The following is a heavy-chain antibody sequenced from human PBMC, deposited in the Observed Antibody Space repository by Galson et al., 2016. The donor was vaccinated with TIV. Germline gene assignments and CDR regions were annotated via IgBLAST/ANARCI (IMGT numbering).Heavy chain of an antibody. V-gene: IGHV4-38-2*02. CDR1: GYSIKSGYF. CDR3: MREGSTVTMHHYFGMDV. CDR2: IYESGTT. D-gene: IGHD4-17*01. Sequence: SETLSLTCTVSGYSIKSGYFWGWIRQPPGKGLQWLGSIYESGTTYSHSSLKSRLTMSVDTSKNQFSLKLSSVTAADTAVYYCMREGSTVTMHHYFGMDVWGQGTSVTVSS. J-gene: IGHJ6*02.